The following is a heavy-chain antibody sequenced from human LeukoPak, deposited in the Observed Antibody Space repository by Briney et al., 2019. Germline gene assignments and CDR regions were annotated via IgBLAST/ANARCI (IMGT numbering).Heavy chain of an antibody. CDR1: GFTFSDYY. CDR3: ARRRYNWNAIDY. Sequence: PGGSLRLSCAASGFTFSDYYMSWLRQATGKGLEGGSYISSSGSTIYYADSVKGRFTISRDNAKNSLYLQMNSLRAEDTAVYFCARRRYNWNAIDYWGQGTLVTASS. CDR2: ISSSGSTI. V-gene: IGHV3-11*01. J-gene: IGHJ4*02. D-gene: IGHD1-20*01.